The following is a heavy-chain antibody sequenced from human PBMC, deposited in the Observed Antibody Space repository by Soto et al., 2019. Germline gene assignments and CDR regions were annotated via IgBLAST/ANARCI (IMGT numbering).Heavy chain of an antibody. CDR1: GGSVSTYY. CDR3: ARGFRGSLVRGVITAATDVFDF. D-gene: IGHD3-10*01. V-gene: IGHV4-59*06. CDR2: IYYSGNS. Sequence: PSETLSLTCTVSGGSVSTYYWSWIRQHPGKGLEWIGYIYYSGNSYYNPSLKSRLTISVDTSKNQFSLKLSSVTAADTAVYYCARGFRGSLVRGVITAATDVFDFWGQGTMVTVSS. J-gene: IGHJ3*01.